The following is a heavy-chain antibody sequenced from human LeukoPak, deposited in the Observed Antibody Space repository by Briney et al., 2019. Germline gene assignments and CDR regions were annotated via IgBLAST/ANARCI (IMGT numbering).Heavy chain of an antibody. Sequence: GGSLRLSCAASGFTFSSYAMHWVRQAPGKGLEWVAVISYDGSNKYYADSVKGRFTISRDNSKNTLYLQMNSLRAEDTAVYYCARDYISRFDYCGQGTLVTVSS. V-gene: IGHV3-30*04. J-gene: IGHJ4*02. CDR2: ISYDGSNK. CDR1: GFTFSSYA. D-gene: IGHD3-10*01. CDR3: ARDYISRFDY.